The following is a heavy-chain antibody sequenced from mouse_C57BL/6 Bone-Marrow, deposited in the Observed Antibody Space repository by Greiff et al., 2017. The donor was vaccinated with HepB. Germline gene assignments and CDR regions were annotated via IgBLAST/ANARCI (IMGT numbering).Heavy chain of an antibody. CDR3: ARNVYYYFDY. CDR2: IWTGGGT. V-gene: IGHV2-9-1*01. J-gene: IGHJ2*01. D-gene: IGHD2-1*01. CDR1: GFSFTSYD. Sequence: VKVVESGPGLVAPSQCLSITCTVSGFSFTSYDISWVRQPPGKGLEWLGVIWTGGGTNYNSDLKSRLSISKDNSKGQVFLKMNTLKTDDTARYYCARNVYYYFDYWGQGTTLTVSS.